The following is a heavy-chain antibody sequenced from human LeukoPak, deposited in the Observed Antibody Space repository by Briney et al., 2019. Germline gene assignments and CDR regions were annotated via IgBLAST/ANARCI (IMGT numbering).Heavy chain of an antibody. D-gene: IGHD1-26*01. CDR1: GFTFSNG. Sequence: GGSLRLSCAASGFTFSNGMHWVRQAPGKGLEWVAVISVDGSNEYYADSVKGRFTISRDNSKNTLYLQMNSLRPEDTAVYYCARAEWELLGERYYGMDVWGQGTTVTVSS. J-gene: IGHJ6*02. CDR2: ISVDGSNE. V-gene: IGHV3-30*03. CDR3: ARAEWELLGERYYGMDV.